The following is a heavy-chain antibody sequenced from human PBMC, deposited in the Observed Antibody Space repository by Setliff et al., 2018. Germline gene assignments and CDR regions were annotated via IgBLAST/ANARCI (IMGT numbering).Heavy chain of an antibody. Sequence: ASVKVSCKVSGYTFTSYDINWVRQATGQGLEWMGWMNPNSGNTGYAQKFQGRVTMTRNTSISTAYMELSSLRSEETAVYYCARGIEPLLPVPDYWGQGTLVTVSS. CDR2: MNPNSGNT. V-gene: IGHV1-8*01. CDR1: GYTFTSYD. J-gene: IGHJ4*02. D-gene: IGHD3-10*01. CDR3: ARGIEPLLPVPDY.